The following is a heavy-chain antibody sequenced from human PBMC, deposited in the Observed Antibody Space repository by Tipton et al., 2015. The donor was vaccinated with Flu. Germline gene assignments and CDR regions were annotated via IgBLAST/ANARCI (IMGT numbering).Heavy chain of an antibody. CDR3: ARDEGGTYPD. Sequence: SLRLSCAVSGFTVSTSYMSWVRQPPGKGLEWVSIVYDDGRTYYADSVEGRFAISRDNSKNILYLQMNSLRADDTAVYFCARDEGGTYPDWDQGTLVTVSS. J-gene: IGHJ4*02. D-gene: IGHD1-14*01. CDR1: GFTVSTSY. CDR2: VYDDGRT. V-gene: IGHV3-53*01.